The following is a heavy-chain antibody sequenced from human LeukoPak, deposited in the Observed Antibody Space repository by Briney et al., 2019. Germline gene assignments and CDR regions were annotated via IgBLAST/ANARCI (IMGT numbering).Heavy chain of an antibody. D-gene: IGHD1-26*01. J-gene: IGHJ5*02. V-gene: IGHV4-59*01. CDR1: GGSISTYY. CDR3: ARGGNYWPQWWFDP. CDR2: IYYTGST. Sequence: ASETLSLTCTVSGGSISTYYWSWIRQPPGKGLERIGYIYYTGSTSYNPSLKSRVTMSLDASKNQFSLELNSVTPADTAVYYCARGGNYWPQWWFDPWGRGTLVSVSS.